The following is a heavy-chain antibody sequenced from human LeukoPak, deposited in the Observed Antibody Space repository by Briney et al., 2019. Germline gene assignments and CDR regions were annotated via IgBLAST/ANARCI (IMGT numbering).Heavy chain of an antibody. V-gene: IGHV3-7*01. J-gene: IGHJ4*02. CDR1: GFTFSSYW. CDR2: IKQDGSEK. CDR3: ARAKAPPDTYSSGWWGPFDY. D-gene: IGHD6-19*01. Sequence: GGSLRPSCAASGFTFSSYWMSWVRQAPGKGLEWVANIKQDGSEKYYVDSVKARFTISRDNAKNSLYLQMNSLRAEDTAVYYCARAKAPPDTYSSGWWGPFDYWGQGTLVTVSS.